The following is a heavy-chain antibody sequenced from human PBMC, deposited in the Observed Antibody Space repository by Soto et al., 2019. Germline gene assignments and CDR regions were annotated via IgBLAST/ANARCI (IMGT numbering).Heavy chain of an antibody. CDR2: INAGNGNT. Sequence: QVQLVQSGAEVKKPGASVKVSCKAFGYTFTSYAMHWVRQAPGQRLEWMGWINAGNGNTKYSQKFQDRVTITRDTSASTAYMARSSLRSEDTAVYYCARSRRLAGDYWGQGTLVTVSS. CDR1: GYTFTSYA. CDR3: ARSRRLAGDY. J-gene: IGHJ4*02. V-gene: IGHV1-3*01.